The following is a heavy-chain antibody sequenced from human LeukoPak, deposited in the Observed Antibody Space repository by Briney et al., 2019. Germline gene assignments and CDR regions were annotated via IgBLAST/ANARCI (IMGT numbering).Heavy chain of an antibody. J-gene: IGHJ4*02. CDR3: AKEGDIVVVVAATVYFDY. CDR1: GFTFSSYS. D-gene: IGHD2-15*01. Sequence: GGSLRLSCAASGFTFSSYSMNWVRQAPGKGLEWVSVIYSGGSTYYADSVKGRFTISRDNSKNTLYLQMNSLRAEDTAVYYCAKEGDIVVVVAATVYFDYWGQGTLVTVSS. V-gene: IGHV3-NL1*01. CDR2: IYSGGST.